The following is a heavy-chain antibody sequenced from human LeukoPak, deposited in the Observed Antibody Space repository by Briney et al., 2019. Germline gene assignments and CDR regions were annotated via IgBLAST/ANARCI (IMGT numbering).Heavy chain of an antibody. CDR1: GYTFTSYD. V-gene: IGHV1-8*03. CDR3: ARAGDNYDFWSGYGVNFDY. D-gene: IGHD3-3*01. J-gene: IGHJ4*02. CDR2: MNPNSGNT. Sequence: ASVKVSCKASGYTFTSYDINWVRQATGQGLEWMGWMNPNSGNTGYAQKFQGRVTITRNTSISTAYMELSSLRSEDTAVYYCARAGDNYDFWSGYGVNFDYWGQGTLVTVSS.